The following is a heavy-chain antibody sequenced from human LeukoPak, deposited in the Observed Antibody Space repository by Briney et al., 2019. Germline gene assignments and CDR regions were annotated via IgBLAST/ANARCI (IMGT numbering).Heavy chain of an antibody. J-gene: IGHJ4*02. D-gene: IGHD6-13*01. Sequence: GESLKISCEAFGYSFSHSWLGWVRQIPGKGLEWMGMIFPVDSDTRYSPSFQGQVTISADKSISTAYLHLRSLKASDTAMYYCAKADSRISAIDYWGQGTLVTVSS. CDR1: GYSFSHSW. V-gene: IGHV5-51*01. CDR2: IFPVDSDT. CDR3: AKADSRISAIDY.